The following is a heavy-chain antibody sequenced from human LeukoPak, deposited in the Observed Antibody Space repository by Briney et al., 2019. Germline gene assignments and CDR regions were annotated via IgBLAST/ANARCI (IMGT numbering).Heavy chain of an antibody. CDR1: GFTFSSYG. D-gene: IGHD5-18*01. CDR2: ISYDGSNK. CDR3: AKTRGGYSYGCLPY. Sequence: PGRSLRLSCAASGFTFSSYGMHWVRQAPGKGLEWVAVISYDGSNKYYADSVKGRFTISRDNSKNTLYLQMNSLRAEDTAVYYCAKTRGGYSYGCLPYWGQGTLVTVSS. V-gene: IGHV3-30*18. J-gene: IGHJ4*02.